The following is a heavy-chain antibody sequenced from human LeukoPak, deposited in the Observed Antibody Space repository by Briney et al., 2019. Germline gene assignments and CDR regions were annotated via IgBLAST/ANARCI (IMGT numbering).Heavy chain of an antibody. CDR1: GGSISSGGYY. D-gene: IGHD6-13*01. CDR2: IYYSGST. Sequence: PSETLSLTCTVSGGSISSGGYYWSWIRQHPGKGLEWIGYIYYSGSTYYNPSLKSRGTISVDTSKNQFSLKLSSVTAADTAVYYCAREGDSSSWSFDPWGQGTLVTVSS. V-gene: IGHV4-31*03. J-gene: IGHJ5*02. CDR3: AREGDSSSWSFDP.